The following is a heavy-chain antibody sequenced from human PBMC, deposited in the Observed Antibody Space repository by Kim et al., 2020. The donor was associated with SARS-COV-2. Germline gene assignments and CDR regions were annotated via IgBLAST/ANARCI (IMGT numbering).Heavy chain of an antibody. V-gene: IGHV3-43*01. CDR2: ISWDGGST. J-gene: IGHJ4*02. CDR1: GFTFDDYT. D-gene: IGHD6-19*01. Sequence: GGSLRLSCAASGFTFDDYTMHWVRQAPGKGLEWVSLISWDGGSTYYADSVKGRFTISRDNSKNSLYLQMNSLRTEDTALYYCAKAVYQWLVEAYFDYWGQGTLVTVSS. CDR3: AKAVYQWLVEAYFDY.